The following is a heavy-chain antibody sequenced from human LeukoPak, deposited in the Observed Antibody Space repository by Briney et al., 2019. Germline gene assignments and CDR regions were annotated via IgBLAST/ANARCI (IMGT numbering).Heavy chain of an antibody. CDR2: ISGSGGST. V-gene: IGHV3-23*01. CDR1: GFTFSSYG. CDR3: AKSLVGNDAFDI. D-gene: IGHD4-23*01. J-gene: IGHJ3*02. Sequence: TGGSLRLSCAASGFTFSSYGMSWVRQAPGKGLEWVSAISGSGGSTYYADSVKGRFTISRDNSKNTLYLQMNSLRAEDTAVYYCAKSLVGNDAFDIWGQGTMVTVSS.